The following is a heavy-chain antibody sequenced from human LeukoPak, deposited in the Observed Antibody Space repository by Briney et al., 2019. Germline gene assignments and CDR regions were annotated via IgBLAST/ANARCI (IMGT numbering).Heavy chain of an antibody. CDR2: GYRSGSN. CDR3: AGAGGSWQFDY. D-gene: IGHD1-26*01. J-gene: IGHJ4*02. V-gene: IGHV4-59*13. CDR1: GGSISSNY. Sequence: PSETLSLTCTVSGGSISSNYWSWIRQPPGKGLEWIGYGYRSGSNNYNPSLKSRVTISGDTSKNQFSLKLSSVTTADTAGYYCAGAGGSWQFDYWGQGTLVTVSS.